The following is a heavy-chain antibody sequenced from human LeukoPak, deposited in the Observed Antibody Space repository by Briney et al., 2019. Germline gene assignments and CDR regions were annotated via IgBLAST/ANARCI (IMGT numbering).Heavy chain of an antibody. D-gene: IGHD5-18*01. V-gene: IGHV3-48*03. CDR3: AREATAMANFDY. J-gene: IGHJ4*02. CDR2: LSSSGITI. CDR1: GFTFSSYE. Sequence: GGSLRLSCAASGFTFSSYEMNWVRQAPGKGLKWVSYLSSSGITIYYADSVKGRFTISRDNAKNSLYLQMNSLRAEDTAVYYCAREATAMANFDYWGQGTLVTVSS.